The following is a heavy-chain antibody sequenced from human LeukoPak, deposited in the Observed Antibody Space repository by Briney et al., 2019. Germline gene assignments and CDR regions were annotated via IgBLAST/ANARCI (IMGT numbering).Heavy chain of an antibody. CDR3: AREDRLDGGHYLIGS. D-gene: IGHD2-21*01. J-gene: IGHJ4*02. CDR2: INPNSGGT. V-gene: IGHV1-2*02. Sequence: ASVKVSCKTSGYSFSDYYMHWVRRAPGQGLEWMGWINPNSGGTSSAQKFQGRVTMTRDTSINTLYMEVNWLTSDDTASYYCAREDRLDGGHYLIGSWGRGTLVTVSS. CDR1: GYSFSDYY.